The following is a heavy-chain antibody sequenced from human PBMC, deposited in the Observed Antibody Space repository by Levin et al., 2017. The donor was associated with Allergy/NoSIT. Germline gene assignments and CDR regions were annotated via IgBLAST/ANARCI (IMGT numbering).Heavy chain of an antibody. J-gene: IGHJ6*02. Sequence: KASETLSLTCAVSGGSISSNTWWSWVRQPPEKGLEWIGEVSHSGSTHYNPSLQSRVTISVDKSKNHFSLSLSSVTAADTAAYYCASRPIYSGSNLYYYGMDVWGQGTTVTVSS. D-gene: IGHD2-15*01. CDR2: VSHSGST. CDR1: GGSISSNTW. V-gene: IGHV4-4*02. CDR3: ASRPIYSGSNLYYYGMDV.